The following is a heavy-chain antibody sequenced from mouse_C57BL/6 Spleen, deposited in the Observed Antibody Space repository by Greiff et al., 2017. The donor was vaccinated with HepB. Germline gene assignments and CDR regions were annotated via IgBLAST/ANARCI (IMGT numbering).Heavy chain of an antibody. Sequence: QVQLKESGAELARPGASVKLSCKASGYTFTSYGISWVKQRTGQGLEWIGEIYPRSGNTYYNEKFKGKATLTADKSSSTAYMELRSLTSEDSAVYFCARLTIYYGYDDYAMDYWGQGTSVTVSS. J-gene: IGHJ4*01. CDR1: GYTFTSYG. D-gene: IGHD2-2*01. CDR3: ARLTIYYGYDDYAMDY. CDR2: IYPRSGNT. V-gene: IGHV1-81*01.